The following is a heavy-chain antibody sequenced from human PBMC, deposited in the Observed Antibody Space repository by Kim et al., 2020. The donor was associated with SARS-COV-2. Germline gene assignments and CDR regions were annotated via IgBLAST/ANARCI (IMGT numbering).Heavy chain of an antibody. CDR1: EDIFTTYA. J-gene: IGHJ5*01. V-gene: IGHV1-69*06. CDR2: IIPIVGTP. D-gene: IGHD3-22*01. Sequence: SVKVSCKASEDIFTTYAINWVRQAPGQGLEWMGGIIPIVGTPNYAQSFQGRVTITADKSSSTAYMALSRLRSEDTAVYYCAKAINYYYDPSGPGYPDSW. CDR3: AKAINYYYDPSGPGYPDS.